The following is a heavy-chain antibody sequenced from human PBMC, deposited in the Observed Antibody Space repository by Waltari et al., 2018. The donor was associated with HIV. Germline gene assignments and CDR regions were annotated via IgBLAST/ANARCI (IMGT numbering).Heavy chain of an antibody. Sequence: QVQLVQSGAEVKKPGASVKVSCKASGYTFTGYYMHWVRQAPGQGLEWMGWINPNSGGTNYAQKFQGRVTMTRDTSISTAYMELSRLRSDDTAVYYCARLANTAMVYRGAFFDYWGQGTLVTVSS. V-gene: IGHV1-2*02. J-gene: IGHJ4*02. D-gene: IGHD5-18*01. CDR1: GYTFTGYY. CDR3: ARLANTAMVYRGAFFDY. CDR2: INPNSGGT.